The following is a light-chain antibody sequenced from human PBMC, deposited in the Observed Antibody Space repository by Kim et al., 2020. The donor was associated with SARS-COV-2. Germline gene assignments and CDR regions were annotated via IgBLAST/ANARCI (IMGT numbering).Light chain of an antibody. V-gene: IGKV3-20*01. CDR2: DAS. CDR1: QNISSGL. CDR3: QHFGGSSYT. Sequence: EIVLTQSPGTLSLSPGERATLSCRASQNISSGLLAWYQQKPGQAPTLLIYDASSTAAGIADRFSGSGSGTDFTLTISRLEPEDFAVYYCQHFGGSSYTFGRGTKLDI. J-gene: IGKJ2*01.